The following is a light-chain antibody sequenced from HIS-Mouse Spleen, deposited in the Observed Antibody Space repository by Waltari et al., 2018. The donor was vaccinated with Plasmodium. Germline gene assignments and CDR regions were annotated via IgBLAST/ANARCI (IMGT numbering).Light chain of an antibody. CDR3: CSYAGSSTWV. CDR1: SSAVGSYNL. Sequence: QSALTHPASVSGSPGQSITISCTGTSSAVGSYNLVSWYQQHPGKAPQLMIYEGSKRPSGVSNRFSGSKSGNTASLTISGLQAEDEADYYCCSYAGSSTWVFGGGTKLTVL. CDR2: EGS. V-gene: IGLV2-23*01. J-gene: IGLJ3*02.